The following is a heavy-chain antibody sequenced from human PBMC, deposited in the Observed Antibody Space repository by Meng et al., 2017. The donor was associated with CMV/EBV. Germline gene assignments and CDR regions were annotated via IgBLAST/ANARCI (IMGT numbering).Heavy chain of an antibody. V-gene: IGHV1-18*01. CDR3: ARDNTIFGVVTIYYYGMDV. Sequence: ASVKVSCKASGYTFTSYGISWVRQAPGQGLEWMGRISAYNGNTNYAQKLQGRVTMTTDTSTSTAYMELRSLRSDDTAVYYCARDNTIFGVVTIYYYGMDVWGQGTTVTVSS. CDR1: GYTFTSYG. J-gene: IGHJ6*02. CDR2: ISAYNGNT. D-gene: IGHD3-3*01.